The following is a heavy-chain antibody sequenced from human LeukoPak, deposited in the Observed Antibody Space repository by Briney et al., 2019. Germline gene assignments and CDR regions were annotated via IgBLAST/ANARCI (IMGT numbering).Heavy chain of an antibody. CDR1: GGSISSYY. V-gene: IGHV4-59*08. CDR2: IYYSGST. D-gene: IGHD6-19*01. CDR3: ARQKAVGANFDY. J-gene: IGHJ4*02. Sequence: SETLSLTCTVSGGSISSYYWSWIRQPPGKGLEWIGYIYYSGSTNYNPSLKSRVTISVDTSKNQFSLKLSSVTAADTAVYYCARQKAVGANFDYWGQGTLVTVSS.